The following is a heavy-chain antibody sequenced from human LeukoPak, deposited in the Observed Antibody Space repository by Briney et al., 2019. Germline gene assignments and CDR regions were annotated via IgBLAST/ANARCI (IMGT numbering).Heavy chain of an antibody. CDR3: AKDVIKNSRASDS. CDR1: GFTFSSYA. D-gene: IGHD2-21*01. J-gene: IGHJ4*02. CDR2: ISGSGGST. Sequence: QAGGPLRLSCAASGFTFSSYAMSWVRQAPGKGLEWVSAISGSGGSTYYADSVKGRFTVSRDNSRNTLYLQMNSLRVEDTAIYYCAKDVIKNSRASDSWGQGTLVTVSS. V-gene: IGHV3-23*01.